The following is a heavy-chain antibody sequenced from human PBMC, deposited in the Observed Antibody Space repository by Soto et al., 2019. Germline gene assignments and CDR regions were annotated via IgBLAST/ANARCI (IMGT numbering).Heavy chain of an antibody. CDR1: GGTFSSYA. V-gene: IGHV1-69*06. CDR2: IIPIFGTA. Sequence: QVQLVQSGAEVKKPGSSVKVSCKASGGTFSSYAISWVRQAPGQGLEWMGGIIPIFGTANYAQKFQGWVTMTRDTSISTAYMELSRLRSDDTAVYYCARYSGSSQGFDYWGQGTLVTVSS. CDR3: ARYSGSSQGFDY. J-gene: IGHJ4*02. D-gene: IGHD1-26*01.